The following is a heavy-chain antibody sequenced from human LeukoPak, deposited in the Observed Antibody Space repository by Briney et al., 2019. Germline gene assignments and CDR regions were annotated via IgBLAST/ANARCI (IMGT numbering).Heavy chain of an antibody. J-gene: IGHJ5*02. CDR1: GFTFDDYA. V-gene: IGHV3-9*01. CDR2: ISWNSGSI. Sequence: GGSLRLSCAASGFTFDDYAMHWVRQAPGKGLEWVSGISWNSGSIGYADSVKGRFTISRDNAKNSLYLQMNSLRAEDTALYYCAGSSSSSSPWGQGTLVTVSS. D-gene: IGHD6-6*01. CDR3: AGSSSSSSP.